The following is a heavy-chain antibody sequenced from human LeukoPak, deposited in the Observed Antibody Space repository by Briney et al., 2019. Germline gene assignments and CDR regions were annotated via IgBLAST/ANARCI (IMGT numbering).Heavy chain of an antibody. CDR2: INPSGGST. J-gene: IGHJ4*02. V-gene: IGHV1-46*01. Sequence: GASVKVSCKASGYTFIRYYMHWVRQAPGQGLEWMGIINPSGGSTSYAQKFQGRVTMTRDTSTSTVYMELSSLRSEDTAVYYCAREDTAMVLDYWGQGTLVTVSS. CDR3: AREDTAMVLDY. CDR1: GYTFIRYY. D-gene: IGHD5-18*01.